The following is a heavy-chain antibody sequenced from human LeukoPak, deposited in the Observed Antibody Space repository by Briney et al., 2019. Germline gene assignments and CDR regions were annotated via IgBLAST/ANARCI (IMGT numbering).Heavy chain of an antibody. D-gene: IGHD3-22*01. Sequence: GESLKISCKGSGYSFTSYWISWVRQMPGKGLEWMGIIYPGDSDTRYSPSFQGQVTISADKSISTAYLQWSSLKASDTAMYYCARQYYYDSSGYYYVSDAFDIWGQGTMVTVSS. CDR2: IYPGDSDT. J-gene: IGHJ3*02. CDR3: ARQYYYDSSGYYYVSDAFDI. CDR1: GYSFTSYW. V-gene: IGHV5-51*01.